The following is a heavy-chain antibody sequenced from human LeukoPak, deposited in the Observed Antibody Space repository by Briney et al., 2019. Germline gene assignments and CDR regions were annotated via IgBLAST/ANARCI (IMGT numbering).Heavy chain of an antibody. Sequence: ASLSVSSTASGYTFTGYYMHWVRHAPGQGRGWMGWINPNSGGTNYAQKFQGRVTMTRDTSISTAYMELSRLRSDDTAVYYCARARMRGSGATDYWGQGTLVSVSS. CDR3: ARARMRGSGATDY. J-gene: IGHJ4*02. CDR2: INPNSGGT. D-gene: IGHD1-14*01. V-gene: IGHV1-2*02. CDR1: GYTFTGYY.